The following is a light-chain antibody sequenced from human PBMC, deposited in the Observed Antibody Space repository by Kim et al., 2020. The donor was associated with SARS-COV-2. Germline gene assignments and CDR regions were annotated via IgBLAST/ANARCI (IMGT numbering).Light chain of an antibody. Sequence: DIQMTQSPSSLSASVGDSVTLTCRASQNIYRYLNWYQEKPGKAPKLLIYAASSLQSGVPSRVSGSGSGTDFTLTISSLQPEDSATYYCQQNYNPPWTFGQGTKVDIK. CDR3: QQNYNPPWT. CDR2: AAS. J-gene: IGKJ1*01. V-gene: IGKV1-39*01. CDR1: QNIYRY.